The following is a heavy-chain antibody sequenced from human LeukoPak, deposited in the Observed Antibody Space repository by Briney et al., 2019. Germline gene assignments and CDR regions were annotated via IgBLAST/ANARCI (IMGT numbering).Heavy chain of an antibody. Sequence: GGSLRLSCAASGFIFSNYGMHWVRQAPGKGLEWITFIRYDGSDENYTDSVKGRFTISRDNSKNTLSLQMNSLRTEDTAVYYCAKGAYITSWYGGFDSWGQGTLVTVSS. CDR2: IRYDGSDE. D-gene: IGHD6-13*01. CDR3: AKGAYITSWYGGFDS. J-gene: IGHJ4*02. V-gene: IGHV3-30*02. CDR1: GFIFSNYG.